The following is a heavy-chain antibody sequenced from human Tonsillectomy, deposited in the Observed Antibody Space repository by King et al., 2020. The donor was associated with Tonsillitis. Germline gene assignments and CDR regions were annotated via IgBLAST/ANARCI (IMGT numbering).Heavy chain of an antibody. CDR2: ICGRGGCT. Sequence: VQLVEAGGGLGQPGGSLRLSCAASGFTFCSYAMSWVRQAPGEGLEGGSAICGRGGCTYYADPVKGRFNISPDNSKNTLYLQMNSLRAEDTAVYYRAEVPRITMVRGVIDYWGQGTLVTVSS. V-gene: IGHV3-23*04. CDR3: AEVPRITMVRGVIDY. D-gene: IGHD3-10*01. J-gene: IGHJ4*02. CDR1: GFTFCSYA.